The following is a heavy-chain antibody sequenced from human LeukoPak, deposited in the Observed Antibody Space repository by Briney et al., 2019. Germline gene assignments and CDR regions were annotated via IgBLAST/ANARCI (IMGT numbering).Heavy chain of an antibody. CDR3: ARIDTYYYDSSGYYSAFDI. V-gene: IGHV3-20*04. CDR2: INWNGGST. J-gene: IGHJ3*02. Sequence: PGGSLRLSCAASGFTFDNYGMSWVRQAPGKGLEWASGINWNGGSTGYADSVKGRFTISRDNAKNSLHLQMNSLRAEDTALYYCARIDTYYYDSSGYYSAFDIWGQGTIVTVSS. D-gene: IGHD3-22*01. CDR1: GFTFDNYG.